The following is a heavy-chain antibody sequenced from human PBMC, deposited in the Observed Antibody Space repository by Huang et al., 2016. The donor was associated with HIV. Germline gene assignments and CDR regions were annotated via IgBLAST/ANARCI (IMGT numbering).Heavy chain of an antibody. CDR3: ARSAYGDLDY. J-gene: IGHJ4*02. CDR2: MNPNTGNT. CDR1: GYTFTNYD. V-gene: IGHV1-8*02. D-gene: IGHD4-17*01. Sequence: QVHLVQSGAEVKKPGASVKVSCKASGYTFTNYDITWVRQAPGRGLGWMGWMNPNTGNTGFAQSFQGRVTMTRKTSITTAYMELTSLTSEDTAVYYCARSAYGDLDYWGLGTLVIVSS.